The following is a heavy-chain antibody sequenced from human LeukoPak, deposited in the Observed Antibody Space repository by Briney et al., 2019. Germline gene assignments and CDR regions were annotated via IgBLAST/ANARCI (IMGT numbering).Heavy chain of an antibody. Sequence: GRSLRLSCAASGFTFSSYGMHWVRQAPGKGLEWVAVISYDGSNKYYADSVKGRFTISRDNSKNSLSLQMNSLRAEDTAVYYCAKDRRDTGDALYGYWGQGTLVTVSS. J-gene: IGHJ4*02. CDR2: ISYDGSNK. CDR1: GFTFSSYG. V-gene: IGHV3-30*18. D-gene: IGHD5-18*01. CDR3: AKDRRDTGDALYGY.